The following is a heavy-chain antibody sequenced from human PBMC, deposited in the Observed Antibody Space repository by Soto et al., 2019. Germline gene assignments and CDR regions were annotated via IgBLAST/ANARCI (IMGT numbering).Heavy chain of an antibody. CDR3: ARESSRVVPRYYYYGMDV. D-gene: IGHD3-10*01. CDR2: ISYDGSNK. CDR1: GFTFSSYA. V-gene: IGHV3-30-3*01. Sequence: ALRLSCAASGFTFSSYAMHWVRQAPGKGLEWVAVISYDGSNKYYADSVKGRFTISRDNSKNTLYLQMNSLRAEDTAVYYCARESSRVVPRYYYYGMDVWGQGTTVTV. J-gene: IGHJ6*02.